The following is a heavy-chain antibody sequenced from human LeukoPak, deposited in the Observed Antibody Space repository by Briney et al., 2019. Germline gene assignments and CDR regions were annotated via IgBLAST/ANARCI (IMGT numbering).Heavy chain of an antibody. J-gene: IGHJ4*02. CDR1: GFTFSSYW. V-gene: IGHV3-7*03. CDR3: ARDRLEYYGSGSFDY. CDR2: IKQDGSEK. D-gene: IGHD3-10*01. Sequence: GGSLRLSCAASGFTFSSYWMTWVRQAPGKGLEWVANIKQDGSEKYYVDSVKGRFTISRDNAKNSLYLQMNSLRAEDTAVYYCARDRLEYYGSGSFDYWGQGTLVTVSS.